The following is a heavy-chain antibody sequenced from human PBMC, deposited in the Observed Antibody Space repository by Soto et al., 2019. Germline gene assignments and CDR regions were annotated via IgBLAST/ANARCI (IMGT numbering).Heavy chain of an antibody. CDR3: ARHRRIAAAGKYYYYYMDV. J-gene: IGHJ6*03. CDR2: IYYSGST. V-gene: IGHV4-31*03. Sequence: SETLSVTCTVSGGSISSGGYYWSWIRQHPGKGLEWIGYIYYSGSTYYNPSLKSRVTISVDTSKNQFSLKLSSVTAADTAVYYCARHRRIAAAGKYYYYYMDVWGKGTTVTVSS. D-gene: IGHD6-13*01. CDR1: GGSISSGGYY.